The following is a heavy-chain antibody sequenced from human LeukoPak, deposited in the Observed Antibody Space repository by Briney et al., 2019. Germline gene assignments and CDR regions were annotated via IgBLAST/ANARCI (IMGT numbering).Heavy chain of an antibody. CDR1: GGSFSGYY. V-gene: IGHV4-34*01. CDR2: INHSGSA. D-gene: IGHD5-12*01. CDR3: ARKRRGYSGYQAADYYYMDV. J-gene: IGHJ6*03. Sequence: SETLSLTCAVYGGSFSGYYWSWIRQPPGKGLEWIGEINHSGSANYNPSLKSRVTISVDTSKNQFSLKLSSVTAADTAVYYCARKRRGYSGYQAADYYYMDVWGKGTTVTISS.